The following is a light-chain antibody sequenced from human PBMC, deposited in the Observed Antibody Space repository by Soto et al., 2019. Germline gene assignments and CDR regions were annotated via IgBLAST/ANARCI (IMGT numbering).Light chain of an antibody. CDR3: QHYGASPWT. CDR2: GTS. J-gene: IGKJ1*01. CDR1: QSVSSN. V-gene: IGKV3-20*01. Sequence: EIVMTQSPATLSVSPGERATLSCRASQSVSSNLAWYQQKPGQAPRLLMHGTSSRATGIPDRFSGSGSGTDFSLIIGRLEPEDFAVYICQHYGASPWTFGQGAKADIK.